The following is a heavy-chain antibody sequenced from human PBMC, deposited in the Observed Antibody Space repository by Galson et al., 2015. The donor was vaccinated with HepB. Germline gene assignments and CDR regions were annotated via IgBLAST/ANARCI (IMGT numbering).Heavy chain of an antibody. CDR3: ARIGLGYYYGSGSYGNWFDP. J-gene: IGHJ5*02. CDR2: NNAGNGNT. Sequence: SVKVSCKASGYTFTSYAMHWVRQAPGQRLEWMGWNNAGNGNTKYSQKFQDRVTITRDTSASTAYMELSSLRSEDTAVYYCARIGLGYYYGSGSYGNWFDPWGQGTLVTVSS. D-gene: IGHD3-10*01. V-gene: IGHV1-3*01. CDR1: GYTFTSYA.